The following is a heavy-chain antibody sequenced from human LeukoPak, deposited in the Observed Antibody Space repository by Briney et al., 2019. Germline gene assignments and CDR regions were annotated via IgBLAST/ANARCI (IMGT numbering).Heavy chain of an antibody. J-gene: IGHJ4*02. D-gene: IGHD1-14*01. CDR2: INPNSGGT. CDR3: ARDLLTTHYFDY. CDR1: GYTFTGYY. V-gene: IGHV1-2*02. Sequence: ASVKVSCKASGYTFTGYYMHWVRQAPGQGLEWMGWINPNSGGTNYAQKFQGRVTMTRDTSISTAYMELSRLRSDDTAVYYCARDLLTTHYFDYWGQGTLVTVSS.